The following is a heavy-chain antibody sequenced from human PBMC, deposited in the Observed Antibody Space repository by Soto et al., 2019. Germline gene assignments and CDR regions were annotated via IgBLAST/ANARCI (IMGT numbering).Heavy chain of an antibody. CDR1: GFTFSSYA. V-gene: IGHV3-23*01. D-gene: IGHD3-10*01. CDR2: ISGSGGST. CDR3: ANQGLLWFGELSGYYFDY. J-gene: IGHJ4*02. Sequence: GGSLRLSCAASGFTFSSYAMSWVRQAPGKGLEWVSAISGSGGSTYYADSVKGRFTISRDSSKNTLYLQMNSLRAEDTAVYYCANQGLLWFGELSGYYFDYWGQGTLVTVSS.